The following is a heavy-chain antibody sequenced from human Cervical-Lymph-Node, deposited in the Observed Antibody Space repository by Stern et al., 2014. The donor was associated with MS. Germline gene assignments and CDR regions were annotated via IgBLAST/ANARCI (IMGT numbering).Heavy chain of an antibody. CDR1: GYTFTSYW. V-gene: IGHV5-51*01. Sequence: EVQLVESGPEVKRPGESLKISCQASGYTFTSYWVGWVRQMPGTGLEWIGIIFPGGSDIRYSPSFQGQVTISADKSSSTASWQWNNLKASDTAIYYCARQRYFDYWGQGTLVTVSS. CDR3: ARQRYFDY. J-gene: IGHJ4*02. CDR2: IFPGGSDI.